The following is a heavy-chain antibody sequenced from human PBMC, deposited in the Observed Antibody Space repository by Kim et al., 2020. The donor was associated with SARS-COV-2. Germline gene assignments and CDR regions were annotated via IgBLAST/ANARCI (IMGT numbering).Heavy chain of an antibody. J-gene: IGHJ4*02. CDR3: AKVRRTPPDDYYASGEPRDSGG. Sequence: GGSLRLSCVASGFTFSSYAVSWVRQAPGKGLEWVAAISSDTFGTYYADSVKGRFTVSRDNFKNTLFLQMNSLRADDTAVYYCAKVRRTPPDDYYASGEPRDSGGWGQGTLVTVSS. CDR1: GFTFSSYA. CDR2: ISSDTFGT. D-gene: IGHD3-10*01. V-gene: IGHV3-23*01.